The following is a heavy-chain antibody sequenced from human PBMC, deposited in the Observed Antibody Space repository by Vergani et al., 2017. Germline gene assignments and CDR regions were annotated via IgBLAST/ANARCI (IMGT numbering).Heavy chain of an antibody. J-gene: IGHJ4*02. CDR2: ISAYNGNT. D-gene: IGHD2-15*01. CDR1: GYTFTSYG. CDR3: ARDLLGYCSGCSCYSADY. V-gene: IGHV1-18*01. Sequence: QVQLVQSGAEVKKPGASVKVSCKASGYTFTSYGISWVRQAPGQGLEWMGWISAYNGNTNYAQKLQGRVTMTTDTSTSTAYMELRSLTSDDTAVYYCARDLLGYCSGCSCYSADYWGQGTLVTVSS.